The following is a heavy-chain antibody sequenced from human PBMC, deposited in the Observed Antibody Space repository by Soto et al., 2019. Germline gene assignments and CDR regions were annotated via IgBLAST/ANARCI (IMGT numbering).Heavy chain of an antibody. V-gene: IGHV5-51*01. D-gene: IGHD2-15*01. CDR3: ARSRTYGGNSFDY. CDR1: GYSFTNYW. CDR2: IHPGDSNT. Sequence: ESLKISCSTSGYSFTNYWIGWVRQMPGKGLEWMGIIHPGDSNTRYSPSFQGQVTISADKSISTAYLQWSSLKASDTAIYYCARSRTYGGNSFDYWGQGTLVTVSS. J-gene: IGHJ4*02.